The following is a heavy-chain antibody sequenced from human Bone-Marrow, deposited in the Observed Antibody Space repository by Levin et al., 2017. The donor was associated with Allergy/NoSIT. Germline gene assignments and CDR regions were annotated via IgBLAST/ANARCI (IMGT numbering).Heavy chain of an antibody. D-gene: IGHD2-2*02. CDR1: GGSISSGNFY. V-gene: IGHV4-61*02. J-gene: IGHJ6*03. CDR3: ARVGHVRESSGTSWYSFSYYYMDV. CDR2: IYTSGST. Sequence: SQTLSLTCTVSGGSISSGNFYWSWIRQPAGERLEWIGRIYTSGSTNYNPSLKSRVTISLDTSKNQFSLKLTSVTAADTAVYYCARVGHVRESSGTSWYSFSYYYMDVWGKGTTVTVSS.